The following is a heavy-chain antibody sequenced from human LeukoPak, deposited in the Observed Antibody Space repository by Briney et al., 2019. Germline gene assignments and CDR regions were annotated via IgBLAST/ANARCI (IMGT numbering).Heavy chain of an antibody. Sequence: PSETLSLTCAVYGGSFSGYYWSWIRQPPGKGLEWIGEINHSGSTNYNPSLKSRVTISVDTSKNQFSLKLSSVTAADTAVYYCAKGIISCAGGRCYFGTFDIWGQGTMVTVSS. CDR1: GGSFSGYY. V-gene: IGHV4-34*01. J-gene: IGHJ3*02. CDR2: INHSGST. CDR3: AKGIISCAGGRCYFGTFDI. D-gene: IGHD2-15*01.